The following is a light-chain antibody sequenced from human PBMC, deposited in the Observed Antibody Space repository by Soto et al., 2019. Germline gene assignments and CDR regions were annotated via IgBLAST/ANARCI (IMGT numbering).Light chain of an antibody. J-gene: IGKJ1*01. CDR1: QSVDSN. V-gene: IGKV3-15*01. Sequence: EILMTQSPATVSVSPGERATLSCRASQSVDSNLAWYQQKPGQAPRLLIYGASTRATGISARFSGSGSGTEFTLTISSLQSEDFGVYYCQQYNNWWTFGQGTKVDIK. CDR2: GAS. CDR3: QQYNNWWT.